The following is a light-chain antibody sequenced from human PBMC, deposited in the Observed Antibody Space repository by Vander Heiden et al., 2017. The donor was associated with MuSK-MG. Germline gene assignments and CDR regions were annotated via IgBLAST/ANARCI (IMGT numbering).Light chain of an antibody. V-gene: IGKV3-11*01. CDR3: QQRSNWPLT. CDR1: QSVSSH. CDR2: DAS. Sequence: IVLTQSPATLSLSPGERATLSCRASQSVSSHLAWYQQKPGQAPRLLIYDASNRATGVPARFSGSASGTDFTLTISSLDPEDFAVYHCQQRSNWPLTFAGGTKVGI. J-gene: IGKJ4*01.